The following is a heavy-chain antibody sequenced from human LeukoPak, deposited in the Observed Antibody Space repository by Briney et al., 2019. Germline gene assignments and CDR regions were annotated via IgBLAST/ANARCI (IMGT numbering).Heavy chain of an antibody. V-gene: IGHV4-39*01. Sequence: SETLSLTCTVSGGSVSSGSYYWGWIRQPPGKGLEWIGSIYHSGSTYYNPSLKSRVTIYIDTSKNQFSLNLSSVTAADTAVYYCAKSGGSGLIDYWGQGTLVTVSS. CDR1: GGSVSSGSYY. D-gene: IGHD1-26*01. J-gene: IGHJ4*02. CDR2: IYHSGST. CDR3: AKSGGSGLIDY.